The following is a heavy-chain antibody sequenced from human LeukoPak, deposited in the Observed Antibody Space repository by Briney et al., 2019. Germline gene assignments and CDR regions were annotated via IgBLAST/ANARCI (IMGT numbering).Heavy chain of an antibody. CDR3: ARAYYDFNWFDP. CDR2: IYYSGST. Sequence: SETLSLTCTVSGGSISSYYWSWIRQPPGKGLEWIGYIYYSGSTNYNPSLKSRVTISVDTSKNQFSLKLSSVTAADTAVYCCARAYYDFNWFDPWGQGTLVTVSS. J-gene: IGHJ5*02. V-gene: IGHV4-59*01. D-gene: IGHD3-3*01. CDR1: GGSISSYY.